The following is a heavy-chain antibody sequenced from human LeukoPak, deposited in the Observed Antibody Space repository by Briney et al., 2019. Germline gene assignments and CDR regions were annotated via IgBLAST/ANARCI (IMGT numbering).Heavy chain of an antibody. D-gene: IGHD3-9*01. V-gene: IGHV3-30*02. CDR1: GFTFSSYG. CDR2: IRYDGSNK. CDR3: AKPLRYFDWSLDY. J-gene: IGHJ4*02. Sequence: PGGSLRLSCAASGFTFSSYGMHWVRQAPGKGLEWVAFIRYDGSNKYYADSVKGRFTISRDNSKNTLYLQMNSLRAEDTAVYYCAKPLRYFDWSLDYWGQGTLVTVSS.